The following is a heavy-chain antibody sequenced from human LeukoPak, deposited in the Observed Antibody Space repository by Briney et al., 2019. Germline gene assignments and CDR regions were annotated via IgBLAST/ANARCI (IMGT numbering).Heavy chain of an antibody. CDR2: IGGGT. D-gene: IGHD1-26*01. CDR3: AKGGSLWWDPFPIDY. CDR1: GFTFIGYA. V-gene: IGHV3-23*01. J-gene: IGHJ4*02. Sequence: GESLRLSCAAPGFTFIGYAMSWVRQAPGKGLEWVAAIGGGTHYADSVKGRFTISRDNSKNTLYLQMNSLRAEDTAVYYCAKGGSLWWDPFPIDYWGQGTLVTVSS.